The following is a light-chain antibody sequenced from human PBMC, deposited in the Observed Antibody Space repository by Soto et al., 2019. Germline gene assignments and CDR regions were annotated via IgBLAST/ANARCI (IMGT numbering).Light chain of an antibody. V-gene: IGKV1-5*01. CDR2: AVS. J-gene: IGKJ1*01. CDR3: QQYNGYSRT. Sequence: IESTRAGSTLSAALGDRGTITCRASQSIGASLASYQQKPGKAPHLLISAVSSLERGVPSRFSGSGSGTEFTLTISSMQPDAFATFYCQQYNGYSRTFGPGTKVDIK. CDR1: QSIGAS.